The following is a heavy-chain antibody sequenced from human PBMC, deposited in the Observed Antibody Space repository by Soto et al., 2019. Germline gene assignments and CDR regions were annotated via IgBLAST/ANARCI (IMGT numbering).Heavy chain of an antibody. CDR2: IYYSGST. CDR3: ARSRMTTRFDNWFDP. J-gene: IGHJ5*02. Sequence: PSETLSLTCTVSGGSISSYYWSWIRQPPGKGLEWIGYIYYSGSTNYNPSLKSRVTISVDTSKNQFSLKLSSVTAADTAVYYCARSRMTTRFDNWFDPWGQGTLVTVSS. CDR1: GGSISSYY. D-gene: IGHD4-4*01. V-gene: IGHV4-59*01.